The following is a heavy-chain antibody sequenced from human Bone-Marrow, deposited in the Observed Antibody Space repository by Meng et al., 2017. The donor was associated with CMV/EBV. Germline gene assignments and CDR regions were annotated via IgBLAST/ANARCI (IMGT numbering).Heavy chain of an antibody. D-gene: IGHD5-18*01. CDR3: ARGGRQLWLSGGNEY. CDR2: INPSGGST. Sequence: VQVVQSGAEVKKPGAAVKVSCKASGYTFISYYMHWVRQAPGQGLEWMGIINPSGGSTSYAQRFQGRVTMTRDTSTSTVYMELSSLRYEDTAVYYCARGGRQLWLSGGNEYWGQGALVTVSS. CDR1: GYTFISYY. J-gene: IGHJ4*02. V-gene: IGHV1-46*01.